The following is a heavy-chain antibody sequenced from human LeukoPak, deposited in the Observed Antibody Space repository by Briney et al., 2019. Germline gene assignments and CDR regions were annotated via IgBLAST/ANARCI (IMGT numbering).Heavy chain of an antibody. CDR2: ISPSGSST. D-gene: IGHD3-22*01. CDR1: AYTFTRYY. CDR3: ATYYYDSTGYYYALRD. J-gene: IGHJ4*02. Sequence: ASVKVSCKTSAYTFTRYYTHWVRQAPGHGLEWMGVISPSGSSTTYAQKFQGRVTMTRDTSTTIVYMELSSLRSEDTAVYYCATYYYDSTGYYYALRDWGQGTLVTVSS. V-gene: IGHV1-46*01.